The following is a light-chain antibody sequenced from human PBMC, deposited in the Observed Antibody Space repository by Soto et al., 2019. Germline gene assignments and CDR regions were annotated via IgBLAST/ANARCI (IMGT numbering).Light chain of an antibody. CDR1: QGLSNY. Sequence: DIQMTQSPSSLSASVGDRVTITCRASQGLSNYLAWYQQKPGTVPKLLIYAASTLRSGVPSRFSGSGSGTDFTLTISSLQPEDVATYYCQKYTSAPLTFGGGTKVEIK. CDR3: QKYTSAPLT. J-gene: IGKJ4*01. V-gene: IGKV1-27*01. CDR2: AAS.